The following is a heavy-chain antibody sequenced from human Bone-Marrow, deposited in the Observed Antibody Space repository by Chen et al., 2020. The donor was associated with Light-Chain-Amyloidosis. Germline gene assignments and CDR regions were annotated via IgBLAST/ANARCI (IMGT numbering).Heavy chain of an antibody. Sequence: EVQLLESGGGLVQPGGSLRLACVSSGIPFSGYAMSWVRQVPGKGWEWVSGINGRGVRTYYAGSVKGRFTISRDNSKNTLYLQMNSLRAEDTAVYYCAKDPGSHEIFTGYLTHFDFWGQGTLVTVSS. J-gene: IGHJ4*02. CDR1: GIPFSGYA. D-gene: IGHD3-9*01. V-gene: IGHV3-23*01. CDR2: INGRGVRT. CDR3: AKDPGSHEIFTGYLTHFDF.